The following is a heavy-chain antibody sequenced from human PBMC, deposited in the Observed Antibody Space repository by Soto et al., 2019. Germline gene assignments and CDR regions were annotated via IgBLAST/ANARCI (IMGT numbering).Heavy chain of an antibody. CDR2: ISISGGNT. CDR3: AKDGRSQLELLYLHNYYYYGMDV. J-gene: IGHJ6*01. D-gene: IGHD1-7*01. CDR1: EFTFSSFG. V-gene: IGHV3-23*01. Sequence: EVQLLESGGGLVQPGGSLRLSCAASEFTFSSFGMSWVRQAPGKGLEWVSGISISGGNTYYADSVKGRFTISRDNSKNTLYLQMNSLRAEDTAVYFCAKDGRSQLELLYLHNYYYYGMDVW.